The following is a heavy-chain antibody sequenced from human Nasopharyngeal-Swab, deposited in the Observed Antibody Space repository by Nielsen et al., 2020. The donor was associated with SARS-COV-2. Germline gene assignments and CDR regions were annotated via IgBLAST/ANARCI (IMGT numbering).Heavy chain of an antibody. CDR1: GLTFSSYC. CDR2: ISYDGSNK. Sequence: GRSLTPSCAPSGLTFSSYCMRWVRQAPGKGLEWVAVISYDGSNKYYADSVKGRFTISRDNSKNTLYLQMNSLRAEDTAVYYCAKDRHDPYSSSWGWFDYWGQGTLVTVSS. J-gene: IGHJ4*02. CDR3: AKDRHDPYSSSWGWFDY. V-gene: IGHV3-30*18. D-gene: IGHD6-13*01.